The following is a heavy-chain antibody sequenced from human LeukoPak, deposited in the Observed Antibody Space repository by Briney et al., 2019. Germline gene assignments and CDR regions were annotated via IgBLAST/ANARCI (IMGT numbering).Heavy chain of an antibody. Sequence: PEASVKVSCKASGYTFTSYYIHWVRQAPGQGLEWMRIIDPSAGGTNYAQKFQGRVIMTRDMSTRTVYMELSSLRSEDTAVYYCASLGSGSSPIVDFDHWGQGTQVTVSS. J-gene: IGHJ4*02. D-gene: IGHD3-10*01. CDR1: GYTFTSYY. CDR2: IDPSAGGT. CDR3: ASLGSGSSPIVDFDH. V-gene: IGHV1-46*01.